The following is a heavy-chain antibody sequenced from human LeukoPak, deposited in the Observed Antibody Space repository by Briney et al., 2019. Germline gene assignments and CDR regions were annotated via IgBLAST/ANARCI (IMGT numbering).Heavy chain of an antibody. D-gene: IGHD3-16*01. J-gene: IGHJ4*02. CDR1: VYTFTDYN. CDR3: ARDPGGTYDY. Sequence: ASVKVSCKASVYTFTDYNLQWLRQAPGQGPEFMGRINPKTGDTKYAQKFQGRVTLTRDTSISTDFMELQSLQFDDTAVYYCARDPGGTYDYWGQGTLVTVSS. V-gene: IGHV1-2*06. CDR2: INPKTGDT.